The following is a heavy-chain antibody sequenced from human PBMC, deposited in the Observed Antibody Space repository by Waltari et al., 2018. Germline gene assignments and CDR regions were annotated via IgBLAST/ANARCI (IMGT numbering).Heavy chain of an antibody. CDR3: ASTEYSSSPAAFDI. CDR1: GGSFSGYY. CDR2: INHSGST. D-gene: IGHD6-6*01. V-gene: IGHV4-34*01. Sequence: QVQLQQWGAGLLKPSETLSLPCAVYGGSFSGYYWTWIRQPPGKGLEWIGEINHSGSTNYNPSLKSRVTISVDTSKNQFSLKLSSVTAADTAVYYCASTEYSSSPAAFDIWGQGTMVTVSS. J-gene: IGHJ3*02.